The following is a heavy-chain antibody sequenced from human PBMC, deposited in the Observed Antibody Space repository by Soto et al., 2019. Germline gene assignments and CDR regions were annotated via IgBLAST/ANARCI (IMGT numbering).Heavy chain of an antibody. V-gene: IGHV1-2*06. CDR2: INPNSGGT. Sequence: ASVKVSCKASGYIFTDYYMHWVRQAPGQELGWMGRINPNSGGTNYAQKFQGRVTITRDTSASTAYMELSSLRSEDTAVYYCARESVLRYFDWLKKYYYYGMDVWGQGTTVTVSS. CDR3: ARESVLRYFDWLKKYYYYGMDV. D-gene: IGHD3-9*01. J-gene: IGHJ6*02. CDR1: GYIFTDYY.